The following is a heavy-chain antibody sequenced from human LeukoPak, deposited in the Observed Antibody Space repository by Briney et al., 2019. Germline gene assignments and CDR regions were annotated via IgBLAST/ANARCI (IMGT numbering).Heavy chain of an antibody. Sequence: GGSLRLSCAASGFTFSDYYMSWIRQAPGKGLEWVSYISSSGSTIYYADSVKGRFTISRDNAKNSLYLQMNSLGAEDTAVYYCARAPPYGGNSVVDYWGQGTLVTVSS. D-gene: IGHD4-23*01. CDR1: GFTFSDYY. CDR3: ARAPPYGGNSVVDY. J-gene: IGHJ4*02. CDR2: ISSSGSTI. V-gene: IGHV3-11*04.